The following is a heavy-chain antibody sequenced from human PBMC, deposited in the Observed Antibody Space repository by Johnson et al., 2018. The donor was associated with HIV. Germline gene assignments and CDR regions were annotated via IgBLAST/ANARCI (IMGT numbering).Heavy chain of an antibody. J-gene: IGHJ3*02. V-gene: IGHV3-20*04. CDR3: ARDEWSRSSGDAFDI. CDR1: GFTFSSYG. Sequence: MMLVESGGDVVQPGKSLRLSCAASGFTFSSYGMSWVRQAAGKGLEWVSGINWNGGSTGYADSVKGRFTISRDNSKNTLYLQMNSLRPEDTAVYYCARDEWSRSSGDAFDIWGQGTMVTVSS. CDR2: INWNGGST. D-gene: IGHD6-6*01.